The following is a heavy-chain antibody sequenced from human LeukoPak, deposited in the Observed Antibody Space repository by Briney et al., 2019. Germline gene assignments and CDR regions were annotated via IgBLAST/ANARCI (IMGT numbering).Heavy chain of an antibody. D-gene: IGHD1-26*01. CDR1: GYTFTNYA. CDR2: IGVFNGNR. CDR3: GRDWDWHVQF. J-gene: IGHJ4*02. V-gene: IGHV1-18*01. Sequence: ASVKVSCKASGYTFTNYAMNWVRQAPGQGLEWIGWIGVFNGNRNYAKSVQGRITLTADTSTNTTYMELRSLTSDDTAVYFCGRDWDWHVQFWGQGTLITVSS.